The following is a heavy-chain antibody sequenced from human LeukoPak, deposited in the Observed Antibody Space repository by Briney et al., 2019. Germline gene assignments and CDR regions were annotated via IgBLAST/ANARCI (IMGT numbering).Heavy chain of an antibody. V-gene: IGHV4-59*01. CDR1: GGSISGYY. CDR2: IDDSGNT. CDR3: ARSDYHNSGSHTVFDASDI. D-gene: IGHD3-10*01. Sequence: PSETLSLTCTVSGGSISGYYWSWIRRPPGKGLEWIGYIDDSGNTNYNPSLKSQVTISVDKSKNQFSLKLSFVTAADTAMYYCARSDYHNSGSHTVFDASDIWGQGTRVTVSS. J-gene: IGHJ3*02.